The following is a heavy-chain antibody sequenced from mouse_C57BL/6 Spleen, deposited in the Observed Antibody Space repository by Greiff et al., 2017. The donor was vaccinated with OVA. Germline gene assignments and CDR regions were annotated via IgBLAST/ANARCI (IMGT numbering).Heavy chain of an antibody. V-gene: IGHV1-74*01. CDR3: ARKEDYYYGSSYDFDY. J-gene: IGHJ2*01. CDR2: IHPSDSDT. Sequence: VQLQQPGAELVKPGASVKVSCKASGYTFTSYWMHWVKQRPGQGLEWIGRIHPSDSDTNYNQKFKGKATLTVDKSSSTAYMQLSSLTSEDSAVYYCARKEDYYYGSSYDFDYWGQGTTLTVSS. D-gene: IGHD1-1*01. CDR1: GYTFTSYW.